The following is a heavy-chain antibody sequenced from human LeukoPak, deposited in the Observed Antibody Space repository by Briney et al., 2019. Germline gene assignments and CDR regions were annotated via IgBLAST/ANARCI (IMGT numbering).Heavy chain of an antibody. J-gene: IGHJ4*02. D-gene: IGHD3-22*01. CDR1: GYTFTGCY. V-gene: IGHV1-2*02. CDR2: INPNSGGT. CDR3: ASPDYYDSSGPAGY. Sequence: ASVKVSCKASGYTFTGCYMHWVRQAPGQGLEWMGWINPNSGGTNYAQKFQGRVTMTRDTSISTAYMELSRLRSDDTAVYYCASPDYYDSSGPAGYWGQGTLVTVSS.